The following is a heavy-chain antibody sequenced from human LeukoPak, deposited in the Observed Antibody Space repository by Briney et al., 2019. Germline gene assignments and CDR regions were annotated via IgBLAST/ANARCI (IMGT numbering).Heavy chain of an antibody. V-gene: IGHV3-7*03. J-gene: IGHJ5*02. D-gene: IGHD6-13*01. CDR1: GFTFSSYA. CDR2: IKEDGSQK. CDR3: ARLSSSSWYSWFDP. Sequence: GGSLRLSCAASGFTFSSYAMSWVRQAPGKGLEWVANIKEDGSQKYYVDSVKGRFTISRDNAKNSLYLQMNSLRAEDTAGYYCARLSSSSWYSWFDPWGQGNLVTVSS.